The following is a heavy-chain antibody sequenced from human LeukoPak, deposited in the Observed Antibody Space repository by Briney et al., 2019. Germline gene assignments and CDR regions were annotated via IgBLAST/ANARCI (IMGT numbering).Heavy chain of an antibody. D-gene: IGHD1-26*01. J-gene: IGHJ6*02. CDR1: GYTFTSYD. Sequence: ASVKVSCKASGYTFTSYDINWVRQATGQGLEWMGWMNPNGGNTGYAQKFQGRVTMTRNTSISTAYMELSSLRSEDTAVYYCALGSRSYYYYGMDVWGQGTTVTVSS. V-gene: IGHV1-8*01. CDR2: MNPNGGNT. CDR3: ALGSRSYYYYGMDV.